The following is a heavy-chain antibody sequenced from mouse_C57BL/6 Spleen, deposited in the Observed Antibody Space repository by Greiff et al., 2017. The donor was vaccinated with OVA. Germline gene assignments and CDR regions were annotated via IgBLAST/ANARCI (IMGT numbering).Heavy chain of an antibody. CDR2: IWSDGST. CDR1: GFSLTSYG. J-gene: IGHJ1*03. D-gene: IGHD1-1*01. Sequence: QVQLKQSGPGLVAPSQSLSITCTVSGFSLTSYGVHWVRQPPGKGLEWLVVIWSDGSTTYNSALKSRLSISKDNSKSQVFLKMNSLQTDDTAMYYCARHGGSGWYFDVWGTGTTVTVAS. CDR3: ARHGGSGWYFDV. V-gene: IGHV2-6-1*01.